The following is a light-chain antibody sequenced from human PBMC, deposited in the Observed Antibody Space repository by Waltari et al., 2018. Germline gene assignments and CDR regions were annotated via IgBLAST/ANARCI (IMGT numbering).Light chain of an antibody. CDR2: KVS. V-gene: IGKV2-30*01. Sequence: DVVMTQSPLSLPVTLGQPASISCRSSQSHVFSDGNIYLNWFRQRPGQSTRRLIYKVSDRDSGVPDRFSGSGSGTDFTLKISRVEAEDVGVYYCMQGTHWPYTFGQGTKLEIK. J-gene: IGKJ2*01. CDR1: QSHVFSDGNIY. CDR3: MQGTHWPYT.